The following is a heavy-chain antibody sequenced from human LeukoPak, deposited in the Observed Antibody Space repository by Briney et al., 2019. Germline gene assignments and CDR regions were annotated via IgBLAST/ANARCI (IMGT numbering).Heavy chain of an antibody. CDR3: AKDSLNYYDSSSYYFENY. Sequence: GGSLRLSCAASGFTFSSYAMSWVRQAPGKGLEWVSAISGSGGSTYYADSVKGRFTISRDNSKNTLYLQMNSLRAEDTAVYYCAKDSLNYYDSSSYYFENYWGQGTLVTVSS. CDR2: ISGSGGST. V-gene: IGHV3-23*01. D-gene: IGHD3-22*01. J-gene: IGHJ4*02. CDR1: GFTFSSYA.